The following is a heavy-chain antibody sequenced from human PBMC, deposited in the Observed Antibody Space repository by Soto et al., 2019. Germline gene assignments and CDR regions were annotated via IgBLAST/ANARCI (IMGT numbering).Heavy chain of an antibody. V-gene: IGHV3-21*01. J-gene: IGHJ4*02. Sequence: EVQLVESGGGLVEPGGSLRLSCAPSGFTFSSYSMNWVPQAPGKGLEWVSSISSSSSYIYYADSVKGRFTISRDNAKNSLYLQMNSLRAEDTAVYYCAGKKAWTYWGQGTLVTVSS. CDR3: AGKKAWTY. CDR1: GFTFSSYS. D-gene: IGHD3-3*01. CDR2: ISSSSSYI.